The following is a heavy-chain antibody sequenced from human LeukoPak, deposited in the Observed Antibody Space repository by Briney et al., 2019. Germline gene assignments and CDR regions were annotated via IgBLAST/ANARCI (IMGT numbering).Heavy chain of an antibody. J-gene: IGHJ4*02. CDR3: VRDPNALDY. Sequence: PGGSLRLSCVASGFTFSSYSMNWVRQAPGRGLEWVSYIRSSGNTLYYADSVKGRFTISRDNARNSVYLQMNSLRVDDTAIYYCVRDPNALDYWGQGTLVTVSS. CDR1: GFTFSSYS. V-gene: IGHV3-48*01. D-gene: IGHD2-2*01. CDR2: IRSSGNTL.